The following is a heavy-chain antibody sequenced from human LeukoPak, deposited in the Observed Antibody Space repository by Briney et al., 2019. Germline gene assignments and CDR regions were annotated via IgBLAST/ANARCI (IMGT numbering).Heavy chain of an antibody. Sequence: SETLSLTCTVSGGSIRSGSYYWSWIRQPAGKGLEWIGHIYTRGTTNYNPSVKSRVTVSLDTSKNQISLKLSSVTAADTAIYYCARVYTVMGATTVDHYHYYMDVWGKATTVTVSS. CDR1: GGSIRSGSYY. V-gene: IGHV4-61*09. D-gene: IGHD5-18*01. CDR2: IYTRGTT. CDR3: ARVYTVMGATTVDHYHYYMDV. J-gene: IGHJ6*03.